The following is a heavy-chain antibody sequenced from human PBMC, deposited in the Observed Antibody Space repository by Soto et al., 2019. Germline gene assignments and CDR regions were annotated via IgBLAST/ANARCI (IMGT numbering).Heavy chain of an antibody. CDR2: IIPILGTA. CDR3: AREGPGVKFDF. V-gene: IGHV1-69*10. Sequence: GASVKVACKASGATFSSYAINGVRQAPGQRLEWVGGIIPILGTANYAQKFQGRVTITRDTSASTAYMELRSLKSEDTAVYYCAREGPGVKFDFWGQGTLLTVSS. J-gene: IGHJ4*02. D-gene: IGHD3-10*01. CDR1: GATFSSYA.